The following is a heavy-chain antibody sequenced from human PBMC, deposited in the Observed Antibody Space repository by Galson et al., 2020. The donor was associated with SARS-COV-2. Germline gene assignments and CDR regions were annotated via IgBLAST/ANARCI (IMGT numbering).Heavy chain of an antibody. CDR3: AGGAGVTLVRERIVENWFDP. J-gene: IGHJ5*02. CDR2: IYNSGTT. Sequence: SETLSLTCAVSGGSISSGGHSWSWIRQPPGKGLEWIGYIYNSGTTSYNPSLESRVAISLDGPKNQFSLRLSSVTAADTVVYYCAGGAGVTLVRERIVENWFDPWGQGILVTVSS. CDR1: GGSISSGGHS. V-gene: IGHV4-30-2*01. D-gene: IGHD3-10*01.